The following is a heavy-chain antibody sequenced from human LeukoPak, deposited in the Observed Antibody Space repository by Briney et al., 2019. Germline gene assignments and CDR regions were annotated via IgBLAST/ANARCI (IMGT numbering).Heavy chain of an antibody. Sequence: GGSLRLSCVASGFTFSNYYMHWVRQVPGKGPVWVSRISGDGSSILYADSVKGRFTISRDNAKNSLYVQMNSLRADDSAVYYCARSSSGVYIQWGQGTLVTISS. D-gene: IGHD2-15*01. J-gene: IGHJ4*02. CDR2: ISGDGSSI. V-gene: IGHV3-74*01. CDR1: GFTFSNYY. CDR3: ARSSSGVYIQ.